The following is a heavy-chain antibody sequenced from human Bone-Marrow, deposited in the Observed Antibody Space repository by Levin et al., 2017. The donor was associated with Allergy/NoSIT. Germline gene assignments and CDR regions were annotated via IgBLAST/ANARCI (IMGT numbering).Heavy chain of an antibody. CDR3: ASGVGSSGYYWHAFDI. CDR1: GYTFTGYC. V-gene: IGHV1-2*02. Sequence: ASVKVSCKASGYTFTGYCMHWVRQAPGQGLEWMGWINPNSGGTNYAQKFQGRVTMTRDTSISTAYMELSRLRSDDTAVYYCASGVGSSGYYWHAFDIWGQGTMVTVSS. D-gene: IGHD3-22*01. CDR2: INPNSGGT. J-gene: IGHJ3*02.